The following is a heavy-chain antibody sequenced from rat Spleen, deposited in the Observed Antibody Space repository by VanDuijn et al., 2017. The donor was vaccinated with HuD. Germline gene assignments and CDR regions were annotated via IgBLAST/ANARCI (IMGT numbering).Heavy chain of an antibody. CDR1: GFSLTSNG. D-gene: IGHD1-4*01. CDR3: TRERVPGFAFYFDY. J-gene: IGHJ2*01. Sequence: QVQLKESGPGLVQPSQTLSLTCTVSGFSLTSNGVSWVRQPPGKSPEWIAAISSDGNSYYNSGLKSRLSISRDTSTRQVFLKMNSLQTEDTAIYFCTRERVPGFAFYFDYWGQGVMVTVSS. CDR2: ISSDGNS. V-gene: IGHV2S12*01.